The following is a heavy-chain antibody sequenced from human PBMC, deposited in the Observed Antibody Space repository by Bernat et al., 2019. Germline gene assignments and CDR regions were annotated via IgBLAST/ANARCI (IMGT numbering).Heavy chain of an antibody. CDR1: GYTFTSYG. Sequence: QVQLVQSGAEVKKPGASVKVSCKASGYTFTSYGISWVRQAPGQGLEWMGWISAYNGNTNYAQKLQGRVTMTTDTSTSTAYMELRSLRSDDTAVYYCARVGQGNDARPQKGIAARPRKYYFDYWGQGTLVTVSS. V-gene: IGHV1-18*01. J-gene: IGHJ4*02. CDR3: ARVGQGNDARPQKGIAARPRKYYFDY. D-gene: IGHD6-6*01. CDR2: ISAYNGNT.